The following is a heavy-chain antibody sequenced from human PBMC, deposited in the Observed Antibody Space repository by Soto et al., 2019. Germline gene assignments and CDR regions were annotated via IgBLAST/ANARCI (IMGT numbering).Heavy chain of an antibody. CDR1: GFTFSTYV. Sequence: WGSLRLSCAASGFTFSTYVMHWVRQPPGKGLEWVAVMSNDGSDRYYADSVKGRFIISRDNSKNVLYLQMNSVTFEDTAVYYCARIVGRCDGGRCCDYWGRGTKVNVSS. J-gene: IGHJ4*02. CDR3: ARIVGRCDGGRCCDY. V-gene: IGHV3-30*04. CDR2: MSNDGSDR. D-gene: IGHD2-15*01.